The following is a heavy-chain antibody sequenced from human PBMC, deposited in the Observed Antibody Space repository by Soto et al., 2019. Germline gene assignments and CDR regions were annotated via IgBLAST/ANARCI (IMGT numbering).Heavy chain of an antibody. CDR2: ISFEGSNK. D-gene: IGHD4-4*01. CDR1: VFIFIDFG. Sequence: WWSLRLSCAYSVFIFIDFGMHWVRQAPGKGLEWVAFISFEGSNKYYADSVKCRFTISRDDSKNTVYLVLNSLRPEDTAVYYCARHLTDYNYEYKFGFWGQGTLVDVSS. J-gene: IGHJ1*01. V-gene: IGHV3-30*03. CDR3: ARHLTDYNYEYKFGF.